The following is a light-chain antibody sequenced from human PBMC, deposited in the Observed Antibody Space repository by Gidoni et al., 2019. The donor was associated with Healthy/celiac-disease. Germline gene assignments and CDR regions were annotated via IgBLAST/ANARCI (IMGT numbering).Light chain of an antibody. CDR1: QSVSSSY. CDR3: QQYGSSPYT. CDR2: GAS. V-gene: IGKV3-20*01. J-gene: IGKJ2*01. Sequence: EIVLTQSPGTLSLSPGERATLSCRAQSVSSSYLAWYQQKPGQAPRLLIYGASSRATGIPDRFSGSGSGTDFTLTISRLEPEDFAVYYCQQYGSSPYTFGQGTKLEIK.